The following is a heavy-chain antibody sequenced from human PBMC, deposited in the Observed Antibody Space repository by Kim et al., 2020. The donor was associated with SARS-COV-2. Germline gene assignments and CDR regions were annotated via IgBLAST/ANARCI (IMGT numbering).Heavy chain of an antibody. Sequence: SETLSLTCTVSGGSISSYYWSWIRQPPGKGLEWIGYIYYSGSTNYNPSLKSRVTISVDTSKNQFSLKLSSVTAAGTAVYYCAREGLGYCSSTGCYRAFDIWGQGTKVTVSS. J-gene: IGHJ3*02. D-gene: IGHD2-2*01. CDR1: GGSISSYY. V-gene: IGHV4-59*08. CDR2: IYYSGST. CDR3: AREGLGYCSSTGCYRAFDI.